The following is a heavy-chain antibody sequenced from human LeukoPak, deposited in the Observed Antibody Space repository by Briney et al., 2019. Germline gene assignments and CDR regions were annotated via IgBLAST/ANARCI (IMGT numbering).Heavy chain of an antibody. CDR3: AREERTVIWVKAFDN. V-gene: IGHV3-48*03. CDR2: ISSSGSTI. D-gene: IGHD2/OR15-2a*01. J-gene: IGHJ3*02. CDR1: GFTFSSYE. Sequence: GGSLRLSCAASGFTFSSYEMNWVRQAPGKGLEWVSYISSSGSTIYYADSVKGRFTISRDNAKNSLYLQMNSLRAEDTAVYYCAREERTVIWVKAFDNWGQGTMVTVSS.